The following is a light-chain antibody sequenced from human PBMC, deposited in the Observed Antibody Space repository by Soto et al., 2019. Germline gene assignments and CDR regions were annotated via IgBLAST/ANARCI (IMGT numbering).Light chain of an antibody. J-gene: IGKJ5*01. V-gene: IGKV1-39*01. CDR1: QDIGSY. Sequence: LRITEFTASRFSCIVDSATIICRPSQDIGSYLNWYQHKPGKAPTHLIYAASSLQTGVPSRFTGSGSGTEFTLTIDRLQPEDFATYYCPQSYTTNRITLGQGTRLEIK. CDR2: AAS. CDR3: PQSYTTNRIT.